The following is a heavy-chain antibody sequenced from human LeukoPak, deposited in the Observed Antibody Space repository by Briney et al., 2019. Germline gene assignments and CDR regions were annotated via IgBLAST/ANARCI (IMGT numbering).Heavy chain of an antibody. CDR1: SGSFGGHY. Sequence: SETLSLTCAISSGSFGGHYWSWIRHSPGKGLEWIGEIDHRGNTTYNPSLNSRITISVDTSKNHFSLRPTSVTAADTAIYYCATNRVESWGRGTLVTASS. CDR2: IDHRGNT. J-gene: IGHJ4*02. CDR3: ATNRVES. V-gene: IGHV4-34*01.